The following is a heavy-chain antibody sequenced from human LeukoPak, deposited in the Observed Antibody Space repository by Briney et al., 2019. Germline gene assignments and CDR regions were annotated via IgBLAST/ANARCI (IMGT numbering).Heavy chain of an antibody. CDR2: IYYSGST. CDR1: GGSISSYY. D-gene: IGHD3-22*01. CDR3: ARGISDSSGYYYY. J-gene: IGHJ4*02. Sequence: SETLSLTCTVSGGSISSYYWSWIRQPPGKGLEWIGYIYYSGSTNYNPSLTSRVTISVDTSKNQFSLKLSSVTAADTAVYYCARGISDSSGYYYYWGQGTLVTVSS. V-gene: IGHV4-59*01.